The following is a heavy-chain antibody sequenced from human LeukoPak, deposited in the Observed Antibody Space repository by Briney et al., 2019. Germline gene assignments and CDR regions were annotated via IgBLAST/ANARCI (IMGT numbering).Heavy chain of an antibody. J-gene: IGHJ4*02. Sequence: GKSLRLSCAASGFTFSSYGMHWVRQAPGKGLEWVAVIWYDGSNKYYADSVKGRFTISRDNSKNTLYLQMNSLRAEDTAVYYCARDIYSNGYLGYWGQGTLVTVSS. D-gene: IGHD4-11*01. CDR3: ARDIYSNGYLGY. V-gene: IGHV3-33*01. CDR2: IWYDGSNK. CDR1: GFTFSSYG.